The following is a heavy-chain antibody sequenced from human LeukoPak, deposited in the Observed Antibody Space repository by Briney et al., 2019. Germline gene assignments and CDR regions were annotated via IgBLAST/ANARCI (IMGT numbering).Heavy chain of an antibody. V-gene: IGHV1-69*01. J-gene: IGHJ4*02. Sequence: SVKVSCKASGGTFSSYAICWVRQAPGQALEWMGGIIPIFGTANYAQKFQGRVTITADESTSTAYMELSSLRSEDTAVYYCARGDYDILRPFDYWGQGTLVTVSS. CDR1: GGTFSSYA. CDR2: IIPIFGTA. D-gene: IGHD3-9*01. CDR3: ARGDYDILRPFDY.